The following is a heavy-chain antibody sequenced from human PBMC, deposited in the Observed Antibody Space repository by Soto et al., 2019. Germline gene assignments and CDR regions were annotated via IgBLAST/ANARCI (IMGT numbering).Heavy chain of an antibody. D-gene: IGHD3-3*01. Sequence: EVQLVDSGGGLVKPGGSLRLSCEAAGFSFNKAWMEWVRQAPGKGLEWVGRIKSNNVGATADYAAPVRGRFTISRDDSKNTLSLQMSSLRTEDSAVYYCATLTILDVIIPWGQGALVTVSS. J-gene: IGHJ5*02. CDR1: GFSFNKAW. CDR2: IKSNNVGATA. CDR3: ATLTILDVIIP. V-gene: IGHV3-15*07.